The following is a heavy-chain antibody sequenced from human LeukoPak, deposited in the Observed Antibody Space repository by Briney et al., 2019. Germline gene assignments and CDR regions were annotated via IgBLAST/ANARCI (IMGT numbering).Heavy chain of an antibody. Sequence: ASLTVTCKASGYTFTGYYMHWVRQPPGQGLEWMGWINPNSGGTNYAQKFQGRVTMTRDTSISTAYMELSRLRSDDTAVYYCARERGGYCTNGVCYQFDYWGQGTLVTVSS. CDR2: INPNSGGT. CDR3: ARERGGYCTNGVCYQFDY. CDR1: GYTFTGYY. J-gene: IGHJ4*02. D-gene: IGHD2-8*01. V-gene: IGHV1-2*02.